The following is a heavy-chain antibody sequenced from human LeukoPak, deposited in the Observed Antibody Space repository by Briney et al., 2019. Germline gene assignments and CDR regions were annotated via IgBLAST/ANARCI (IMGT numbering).Heavy chain of an antibody. D-gene: IGHD3-9*01. CDR3: ARDIPYYDILTGYYP. Sequence: SVKVSCKASGYTFTGYYMHWVRQAPGQGLEWMGWINPNSGGTNYAQKFQGRVTMTRDTSISTAYMELSRLRSDDTAVYYCARDIPYYDILTGYYPWGQGTLVTVSS. CDR1: GYTFTGYY. J-gene: IGHJ5*02. V-gene: IGHV1-2*02. CDR2: INPNSGGT.